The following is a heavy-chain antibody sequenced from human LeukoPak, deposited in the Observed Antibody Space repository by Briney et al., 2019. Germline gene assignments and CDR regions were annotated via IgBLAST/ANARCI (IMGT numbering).Heavy chain of an antibody. J-gene: IGHJ4*02. Sequence: SETLSLTCTVSGCTISSYYRSWIRQPPGKGLEWVAYIYYSGSTNYNASLKSRVTISVDTSKNQFSLKLSSVTAADTAVYYCARLEFHCSGGSCYPSLDYWGQGTLVTVSS. D-gene: IGHD2-15*01. CDR2: IYYSGST. CDR1: GCTISSYY. V-gene: IGHV4-59*08. CDR3: ARLEFHCSGGSCYPSLDY.